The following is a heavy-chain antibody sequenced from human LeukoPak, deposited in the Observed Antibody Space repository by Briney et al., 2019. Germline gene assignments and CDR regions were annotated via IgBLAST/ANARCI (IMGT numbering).Heavy chain of an antibody. V-gene: IGHV1-2*02. J-gene: IGHJ4*02. CDR1: GYTFTDYY. D-gene: IGHD2-15*01. CDR3: ARDLCHGGSCFHFDS. Sequence: ASVKVSCKASGYTFTDYYVHWVRQAPGQGLEWLGWINPDSGATNFAQRFQGRVTMTRDTSVNTAHMELNNLRSDDTAVYYCARDLCHGGSCFHFDSWGQGTLVAVSS. CDR2: INPDSGAT.